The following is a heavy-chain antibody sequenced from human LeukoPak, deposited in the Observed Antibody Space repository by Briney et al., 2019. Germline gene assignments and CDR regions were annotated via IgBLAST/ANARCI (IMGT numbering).Heavy chain of an antibody. CDR1: GGSISGTSYC. J-gene: IGHJ5*02. CDR3: ARAGIAAAGSPGVDFDP. V-gene: IGHV4-39*07. D-gene: IGHD6-13*01. Sequence: SETLSLTCSVSGGSISGTSYCWGWIRQPPGKGPEWIGSHYHTGRIYHNPSLNSRVTISVDTSKNQFSLKLSSVTAADTAVYYCARAGIAAAGSPGVDFDPWGQGTLVTVSS. CDR2: HYHTGRI.